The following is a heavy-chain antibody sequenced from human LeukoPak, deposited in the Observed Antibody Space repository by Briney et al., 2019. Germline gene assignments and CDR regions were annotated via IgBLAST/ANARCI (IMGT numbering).Heavy chain of an antibody. CDR2: IRYDGSNK. CDR1: GFTFSSYG. D-gene: IGHD3-10*01. J-gene: IGHJ5*02. CDR3: AKDLVPYGSGSYRNWFDP. Sequence: GGSLRLSWAASGFTFSSYGMHWVRQAPGKGLEWVAFIRYDGSNKYYADSVKGRFTISRDNSKNTLYLQMNSLRAEDTAVYYCAKDLVPYGSGSYRNWFDPWGQGTLVTVSS. V-gene: IGHV3-30*02.